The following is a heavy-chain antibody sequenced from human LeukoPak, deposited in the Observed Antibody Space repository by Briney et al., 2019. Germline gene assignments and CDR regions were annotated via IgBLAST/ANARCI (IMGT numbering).Heavy chain of an antibody. J-gene: IGHJ6*02. CDR1: GFTFSSYA. Sequence: GGSLRLSCAASGFTFSSYAMHWVRQAPGKGLEWVAVISYDGSNKYYADSVKGRFTISRDNSKSTLYLQMNSLRAEDTAVYYCAREGDSSSWYPYYYYGMDVWGQGTTVTVSS. CDR3: AREGDSSSWYPYYYYGMDV. V-gene: IGHV3-30-3*01. CDR2: ISYDGSNK. D-gene: IGHD6-13*01.